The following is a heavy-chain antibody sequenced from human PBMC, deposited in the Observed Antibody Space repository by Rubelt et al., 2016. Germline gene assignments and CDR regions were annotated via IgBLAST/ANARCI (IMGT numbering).Heavy chain of an antibody. D-gene: IGHD6-19*01. CDR3: AREVLAVAGTNYFDY. J-gene: IGHJ4*02. CDR2: MNPNSGGT. V-gene: IGHV1-2*04. Sequence: INWVRQATGQGLEWMGWMNPNSGGTNYAQKFQGWVTMTRDTSISTAYMELSRLRSDDTAVYYCAREVLAVAGTNYFDYWGQGTLVTVSS.